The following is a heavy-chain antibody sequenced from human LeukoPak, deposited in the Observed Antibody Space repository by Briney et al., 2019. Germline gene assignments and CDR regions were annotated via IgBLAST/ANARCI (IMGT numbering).Heavy chain of an antibody. V-gene: IGHV3-30*03. Sequence: GGSLRLSCAASGFTFSSYGMHWVRQAPGKGLEWVAVISYDGSNKYYADSVKGRFTISRDNSKNTLYLQMNSLRAEDTAVYYCARLYYYDSSGYYADPPDYWGQGTLVTVSS. D-gene: IGHD3-22*01. CDR2: ISYDGSNK. CDR3: ARLYYYDSSGYYADPPDY. J-gene: IGHJ4*02. CDR1: GFTFSSYG.